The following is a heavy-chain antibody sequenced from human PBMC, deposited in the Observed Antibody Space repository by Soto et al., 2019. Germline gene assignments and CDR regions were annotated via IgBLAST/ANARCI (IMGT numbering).Heavy chain of an antibody. CDR2: IYPGDSDT. D-gene: IGHD6-13*01. V-gene: IGHV5-51*01. J-gene: IGHJ6*02. Sequence: PGESLKISCKGSGYSFSSYWNGWVRQMPGKGLEWMGIIYPGDSDTRYSPSFQGQVTISADKSISTAYLQWSSLKASDTAMYYCARQEYGIATASAEMDVWGQGTTVTVSS. CDR1: GYSFSSYW. CDR3: ARQEYGIATASAEMDV.